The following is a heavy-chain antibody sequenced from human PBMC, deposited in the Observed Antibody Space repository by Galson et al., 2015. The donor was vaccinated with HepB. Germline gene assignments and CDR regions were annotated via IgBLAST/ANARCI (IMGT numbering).Heavy chain of an antibody. V-gene: IGHV1-18*01. CDR2: ISAYNGNT. J-gene: IGHJ6*02. Sequence: SVKVSCKASGYTFTSYGISWVRQAPGQGLEWMGWISAYNGNTNYAQKLQGRVTMTTDTSTSTAYMELRSLRSDDTAVYYCARETGSLWRGYLNYYYGMDVWGQGTTVTVSS. CDR1: GYTFTSYG. CDR3: ARETGSLWRGYLNYYYGMDV. D-gene: IGHD3-3*01.